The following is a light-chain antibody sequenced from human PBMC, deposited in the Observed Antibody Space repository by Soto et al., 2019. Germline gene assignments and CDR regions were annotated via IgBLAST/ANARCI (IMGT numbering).Light chain of an antibody. V-gene: IGLV2-14*01. CDR1: SSDVGGYNS. J-gene: IGLJ2*01. CDR2: EVS. Sequence: QSALTQPASVSGSPGQSITISCTGTSSDVGGYNSVSWYQQHPGKAPKFMIYEVSNRPSGVSNRFSGSKSGNTASLTISGLQAEDEADYCCTSYTSSSTVVFGGGTKLTVL. CDR3: TSYTSSSTVV.